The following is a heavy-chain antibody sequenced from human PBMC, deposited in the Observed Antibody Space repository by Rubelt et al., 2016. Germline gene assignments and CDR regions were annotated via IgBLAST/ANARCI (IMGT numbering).Heavy chain of an antibody. J-gene: IGHJ5*02. Sequence: EVQLLESGGGLVQPGVSLRLSRAASGFTFSSYAMHWVRQSPGKGLVWVSRITGDGGSTSYAGSVKGRFTISRDNAENTLYLQMNSLRAEDTAVYYCARDYELNWFDPWGQGTLVTVSS. D-gene: IGHD3-3*01. CDR1: GFTFSSYA. V-gene: IGHV3-74*01. CDR2: ITGDGGST. CDR3: ARDYELNWFDP.